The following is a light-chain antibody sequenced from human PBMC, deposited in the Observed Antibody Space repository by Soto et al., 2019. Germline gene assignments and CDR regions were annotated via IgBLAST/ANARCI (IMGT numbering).Light chain of an antibody. V-gene: IGKV1-12*01. Sequence: DIQMTQSPSSVSASVGDRVTITCRATQVISSWLAWYQQKPGKAPKLLIYATSNLQSGVPSRFSGSVSGTDFTLTITSLQPEDFATYYCQQANSFPYTFGQGTKLEIK. J-gene: IGKJ2*01. CDR1: QVISSW. CDR3: QQANSFPYT. CDR2: ATS.